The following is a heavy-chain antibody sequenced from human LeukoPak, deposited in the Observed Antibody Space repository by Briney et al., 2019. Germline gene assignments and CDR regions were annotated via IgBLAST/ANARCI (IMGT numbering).Heavy chain of an antibody. V-gene: IGHV4-59*01. CDR2: IYYSGST. CDR3: AREIGSGHGDLYCYYMDV. CDR1: GGSISSYY. D-gene: IGHD3-10*01. J-gene: IGHJ6*03. Sequence: SETLSLTCTVSGGSISSYYWSWIRQPPGKGLEWIGYIYYSGSTNYNPSLKSRVTISVDTSKNQFSMKLSSVTAADTAVYYCAREIGSGHGDLYCYYMDVWGKGTTVTVSS.